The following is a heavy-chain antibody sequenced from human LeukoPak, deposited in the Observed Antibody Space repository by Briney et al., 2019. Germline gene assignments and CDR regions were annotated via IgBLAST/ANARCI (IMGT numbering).Heavy chain of an antibody. Sequence: PGGSLRLSCAASGFIFSSYWMVWVRQAPGKGLEWVSSISSSSSYIYYADSVKGRFTISRDNAKNSLYLQMNSLRAEDTAVYYCASGTVTIFGVVINWGQGTLVTVSS. CDR2: ISSSSSYI. CDR3: ASGTVTIFGVVIN. V-gene: IGHV3-21*01. J-gene: IGHJ4*02. D-gene: IGHD3-3*01. CDR1: GFIFSSYW.